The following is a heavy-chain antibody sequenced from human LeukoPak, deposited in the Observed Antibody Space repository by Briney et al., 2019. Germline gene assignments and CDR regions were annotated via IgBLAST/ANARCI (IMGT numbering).Heavy chain of an antibody. Sequence: VASVKVSCKASGGTFSSYAISWVRQAPGQGLELMGGIIPIFGTANYAQKFQGRVTITADESTSTAYMELSSLRSEDTAVYYCATAAYNSHDAFDIWGQGTMVTVSS. CDR3: ATAAYNSHDAFDI. J-gene: IGHJ3*02. D-gene: IGHD1-14*01. CDR1: GGTFSSYA. V-gene: IGHV1-69*13. CDR2: IIPIFGTA.